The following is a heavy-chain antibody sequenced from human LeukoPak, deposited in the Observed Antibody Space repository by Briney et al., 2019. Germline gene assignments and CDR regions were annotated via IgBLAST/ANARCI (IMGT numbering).Heavy chain of an antibody. D-gene: IGHD6-6*01. CDR1: GFTFSSYG. V-gene: IGHV3-30*02. J-gene: IGHJ4*02. CDR2: IRYDGSNK. Sequence: PGGSLRLSCAASGFTFSSYGMHWVRQAPGKGLEWVAFIRYDGSNKYYADSVKGRFTISRDNSKNTLYLQMNSLRAEDTAVYYCAKEREIPIAALDYWGQGTLVTVSS. CDR3: AKEREIPIAALDY.